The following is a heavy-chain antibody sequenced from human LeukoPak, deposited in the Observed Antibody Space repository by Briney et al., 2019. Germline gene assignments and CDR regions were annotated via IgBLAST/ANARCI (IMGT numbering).Heavy chain of an antibody. CDR1: GYTFTGYY. CDR2: INPNSGGT. J-gene: IGHJ5*02. CDR3: ARGVPRIIGTMGLGHNWFDP. D-gene: IGHD1-7*01. Sequence: ASVKVSCKASGYTFTGYYMHWVRQAPGQGLEWMGWINPNSGGTNYAQKFQGRVTMTRDTSISTAYMELSRLRSDDTAVYYCARGVPRIIGTMGLGHNWFDPWGQGTLVTVSS. V-gene: IGHV1-2*02.